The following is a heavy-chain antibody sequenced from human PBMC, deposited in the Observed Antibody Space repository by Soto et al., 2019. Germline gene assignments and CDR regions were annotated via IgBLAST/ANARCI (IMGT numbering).Heavy chain of an antibody. CDR1: GFTFSGSA. Sequence: GGCLRRSGAAAGFTFSGSAMHWVRQAAGKGLEWVGRSRSKANSYATAYAGSVKGRLTMCREDSKNTAYLQMKSRKTEDTAVYYCTTPRSSYGLDFWGQGTLVTVSS. CDR3: TTPRSSYGLDF. CDR2: SRSKANSYAT. V-gene: IGHV3-73*01. D-gene: IGHD4-17*01. J-gene: IGHJ4*02.